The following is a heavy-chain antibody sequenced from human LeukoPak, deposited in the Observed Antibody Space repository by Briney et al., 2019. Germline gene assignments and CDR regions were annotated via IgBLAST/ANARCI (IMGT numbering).Heavy chain of an antibody. CDR1: GYNFGKNW. CDR3: ARQGDDLDIDY. J-gene: IGHJ4*02. CDR2: IYPGDSET. Sequence: GESLKISCRGSGYNFGKNWIVWVRQMPGKGLESMGFIYPGDSETTYSPSFQGQVTNSADYSTNTAFLQWNSLKASDTAVYYCARQGDDLDIDYWGQGTQVTVSS. D-gene: IGHD1-1*01. V-gene: IGHV5-51*01.